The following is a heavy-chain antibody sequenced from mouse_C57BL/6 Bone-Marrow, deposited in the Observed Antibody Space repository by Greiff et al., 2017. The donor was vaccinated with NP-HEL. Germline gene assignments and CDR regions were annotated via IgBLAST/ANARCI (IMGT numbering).Heavy chain of an antibody. J-gene: IGHJ3*01. CDR2: FYPGSGSI. D-gene: IGHD2-4*01. Sequence: VKLMESGAELVKPGASVKLSCKASGYTFTEYTIHWVKQRSGQGLEWIGWFYPGSGSIKYNEKFKDKATLTADKSSSTVYMELSRLTSEDSAVYFCARHEIYYDYDDWFAYWGQGTLVTVSA. CDR1: GYTFTEYT. V-gene: IGHV1-62-2*01. CDR3: ARHEIYYDYDDWFAY.